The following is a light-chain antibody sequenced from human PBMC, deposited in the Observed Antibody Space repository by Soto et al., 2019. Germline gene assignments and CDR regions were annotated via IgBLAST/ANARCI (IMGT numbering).Light chain of an antibody. CDR3: LSADSSRLYV. J-gene: IGLJ1*01. V-gene: IGLV3-25*02. Sequence: SYELTQPPSVSVSPGQTARITCSGDELPKEYAYWYQQKPGQAPLLVIYKDTERPSGIPERFSASSSGTTVTLTISGVQAEDEGDYYCLSADSSRLYVFGTGTKVTGL. CDR2: KDT. CDR1: ELPKEY.